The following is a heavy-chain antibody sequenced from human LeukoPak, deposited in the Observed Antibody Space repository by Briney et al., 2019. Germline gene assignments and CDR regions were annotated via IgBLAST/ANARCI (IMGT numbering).Heavy chain of an antibody. CDR3: VAAGAAAGWEDYFDY. J-gene: IGHJ4*02. CDR1: GDSISSSNW. Sequence: SGTLSLTCAVSGDSISSSNWWSWVRQPPGKGLEWIGEIYHSGSTNYNPSLKSRVTISVDKSKNQFSLKLSSVTAADTAVYYCVAAGAAAGWEDYFDYWGQGTLVTVSS. V-gene: IGHV4-4*02. D-gene: IGHD6-13*01. CDR2: IYHSGST.